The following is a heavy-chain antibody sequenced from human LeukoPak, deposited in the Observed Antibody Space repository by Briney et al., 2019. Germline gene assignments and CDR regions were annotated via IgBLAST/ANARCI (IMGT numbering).Heavy chain of an antibody. CDR2: IIPIFGTA. CDR3: ASRDAVAGTDASY. Sequence: SVKVSCKASGGTFSSYAISWVRQAPGQGLEWMEGIIPIFGTANYAQKFQGRVTITTDESTSTAYMELSSLRSEDTAVYYCASRDAVAGTDASYWGQGTLVTVSS. CDR1: GGTFSSYA. V-gene: IGHV1-69*05. J-gene: IGHJ4*02. D-gene: IGHD6-19*01.